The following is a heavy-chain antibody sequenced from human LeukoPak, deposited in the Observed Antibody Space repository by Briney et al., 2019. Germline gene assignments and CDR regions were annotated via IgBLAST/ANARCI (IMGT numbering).Heavy chain of an antibody. CDR1: GFTFSSYE. D-gene: IGHD3-10*01. Sequence: PGGSLRLSCAASGFTFSSYEMNWVRQAPGKGLEWVSYISSSGSTIYYADSVKGRFTISRGNAKNSLYLQMNSLRAEDTAVYYCARVTEGMTMVRGVIGAFDIWGQGTMVTVSS. V-gene: IGHV3-48*03. CDR3: ARVTEGMTMVRGVIGAFDI. CDR2: ISSSGSTI. J-gene: IGHJ3*02.